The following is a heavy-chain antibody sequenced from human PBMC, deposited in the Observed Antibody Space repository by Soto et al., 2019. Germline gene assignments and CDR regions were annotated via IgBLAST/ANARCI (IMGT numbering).Heavy chain of an antibody. Sequence: SETLSLTCAVSGGSISSGGYSWSWFRQPPGKGLEWIGYIYHSGSTYYNPSLKSRVTISVGRSKNQFSLKLSSVTAADTAVYCCARGQVVASQHWGQGTLVTVSS. D-gene: IGHD2-15*01. V-gene: IGHV4-30-2*01. CDR2: IYHSGST. CDR1: GGSISSGGYS. J-gene: IGHJ4*02. CDR3: ARGQVVASQH.